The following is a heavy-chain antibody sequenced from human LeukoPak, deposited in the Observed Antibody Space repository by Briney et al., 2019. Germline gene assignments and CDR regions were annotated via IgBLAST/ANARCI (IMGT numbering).Heavy chain of an antibody. CDR3: AREGVDTANYYMDV. Sequence: GGSLRLSCAASGFTFSSYAMHWVRQAPGKGLEWVAVISYDGSNKYYADSVKGRFTISRDNSKNTLYLQMNSLRAEDTAVYYCAREGVDTANYYMDVWGKGTTVTVSS. CDR2: ISYDGSNK. CDR1: GFTFSSYA. D-gene: IGHD5-18*01. V-gene: IGHV3-30*01. J-gene: IGHJ6*03.